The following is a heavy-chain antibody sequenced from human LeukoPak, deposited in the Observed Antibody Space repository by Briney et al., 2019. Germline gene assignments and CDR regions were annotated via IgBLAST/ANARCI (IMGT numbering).Heavy chain of an antibody. D-gene: IGHD2-21*01. CDR1: GFTFSRCS. V-gene: IGHV3-48*02. J-gene: IGHJ4*02. CDR2: ISSSSSTI. Sequence: PGGSLRLSCAVSGFTFSRCSMNWVRQAPGKGLEWLSYISSSSSTIYYADSVKGRFTISRDNAKNSLYLQMNSLRDEDTAVYYCATNLAIHFDYWGQGTLVTVSS. CDR3: ATNLAIHFDY.